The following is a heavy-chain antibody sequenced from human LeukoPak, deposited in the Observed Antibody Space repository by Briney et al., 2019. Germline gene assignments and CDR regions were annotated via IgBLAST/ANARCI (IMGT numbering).Heavy chain of an antibody. Sequence: GGSLRLSCVASGFTFSNYWMSWVRQAPGKGLEWVVNIKQDGSEKYYVDSVKGRFTISRDNAKNSLYLQMNSLRAEDTAFYYCARDRLAVAGRGDYFDYWGQGTLVTVSS. CDR1: GFTFSNYW. CDR2: IKQDGSEK. J-gene: IGHJ4*02. V-gene: IGHV3-7*03. D-gene: IGHD6-19*01. CDR3: ARDRLAVAGRGDYFDY.